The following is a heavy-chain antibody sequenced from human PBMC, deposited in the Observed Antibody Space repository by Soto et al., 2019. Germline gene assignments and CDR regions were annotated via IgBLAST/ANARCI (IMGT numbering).Heavy chain of an antibody. CDR1: GYTFTSYA. CDR2: INAGNGNT. CDR3: ARSSGYYYVDY. V-gene: IGHV1-3*01. Sequence: QVQLVQSGAEVKKPGASVKVSCKASGYTFTSYAMHWVRQATAQRREWMGWINAGNGNTKYSQKFPGRVTITRDTSASTAYMELSSLRSEDTAVYYCARSSGYYYVDYWGQGTLVTVSS. D-gene: IGHD3-22*01. J-gene: IGHJ4*02.